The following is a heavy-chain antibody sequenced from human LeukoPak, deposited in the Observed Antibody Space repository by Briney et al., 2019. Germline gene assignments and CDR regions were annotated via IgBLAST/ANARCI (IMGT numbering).Heavy chain of an antibody. Sequence: SETLSLTCTVSGGSISSYYWSWIRQPAGKGLEWIGRIYTSGSTNYNPSLKNRVTMSVDTSKNQFSLKLSSVTAADTAVYYCARLGSSSSHPSSDWGQGTLVTVSS. CDR3: ARLGSSSSHPSSD. V-gene: IGHV4-4*07. D-gene: IGHD6-6*01. J-gene: IGHJ4*02. CDR1: GGSISSYY. CDR2: IYTSGST.